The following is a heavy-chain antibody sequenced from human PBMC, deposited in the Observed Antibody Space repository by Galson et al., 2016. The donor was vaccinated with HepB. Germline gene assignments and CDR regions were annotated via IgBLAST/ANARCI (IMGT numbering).Heavy chain of an antibody. J-gene: IGHJ4*02. CDR2: ISPSGRST. CDR3: ARQLSSRPFDY. V-gene: IGHV1-46*01. CDR1: KYMFTSFL. Sequence: SVKVSCKASKYMFTSFLIHWVRQAPGQGLEWMGMISPSGRSTTYAQNFRGRVTMTRDTSTTTVYMELNSLKFEDTAMYYCARQLSSRPFDYWGQGTLVTVSS. D-gene: IGHD5-24*01.